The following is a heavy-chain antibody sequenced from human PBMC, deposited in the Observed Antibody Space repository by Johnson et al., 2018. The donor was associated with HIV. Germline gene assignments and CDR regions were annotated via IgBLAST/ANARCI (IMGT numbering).Heavy chain of an antibody. V-gene: IGHV3-30*04. CDR2: ISYDGSNK. J-gene: IGHJ3*02. Sequence: VQLVESGGGVVQPGRSLRLSCAASGFTFSNYAMHWVRQAPGKGLEWVAVISYDGSNKYYGDSVKGRLTISRDNSKNTLYLQMNSLRAEDTAVYYCTYSSDWSPGAFDIWGQGIMVTVSS. CDR1: GFTFSNYA. D-gene: IGHD6-19*01. CDR3: TYSSDWSPGAFDI.